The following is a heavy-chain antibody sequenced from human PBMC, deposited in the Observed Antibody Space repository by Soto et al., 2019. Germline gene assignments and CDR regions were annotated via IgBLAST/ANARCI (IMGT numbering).Heavy chain of an antibody. CDR2: MNPDSGST. V-gene: IGHV1-8*01. D-gene: IGHD3-22*01. CDR3: ATSHSGYDSSGFHILNY. J-gene: IGHJ4*02. Sequence: QVQLVQSGAEVKKPGASVKVSCKTSGFTFTSYDINWVRQATGQGLEWMGWMNPDSGSTGYAQKFQGRLTMTRDTSISTAYMELSSLRSEDTAVYYCATSHSGYDSSGFHILNYWGQGTLVTVSS. CDR1: GFTFTSYD.